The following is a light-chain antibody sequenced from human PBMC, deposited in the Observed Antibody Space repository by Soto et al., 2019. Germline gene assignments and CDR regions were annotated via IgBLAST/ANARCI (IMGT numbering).Light chain of an antibody. CDR1: SSNIGSHYD. Sequence: QSVLTQPPSVSGAPGQRVTISCTGSSSNIGSHYDVHWYQQFPGTAPKLLIYGNGNRPSGVPDRFSGSKSGSSASLAISGLQPEDEADYYCQSFDSTYVFGTGTKVTVL. CDR2: GNG. V-gene: IGLV1-40*01. CDR3: QSFDSTYV. J-gene: IGLJ1*01.